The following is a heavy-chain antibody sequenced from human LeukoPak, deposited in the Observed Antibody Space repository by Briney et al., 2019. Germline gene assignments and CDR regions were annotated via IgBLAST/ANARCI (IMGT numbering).Heavy chain of an antibody. D-gene: IGHD6-13*01. CDR1: GFTVSSNY. J-gene: IGHJ4*02. V-gene: IGHV3-53*01. Sequence: GGSLRLSRAASGFTVSSNYMSWVRQAPGKGLEWVSVIYSGGNTYYADSVKGRFTISRDNSKNTLYLQMNSLRAEDTAVYYCARSMYSSGWSWDYWGQGTLVTVSS. CDR3: ARSMYSSGWSWDY. CDR2: IYSGGNT.